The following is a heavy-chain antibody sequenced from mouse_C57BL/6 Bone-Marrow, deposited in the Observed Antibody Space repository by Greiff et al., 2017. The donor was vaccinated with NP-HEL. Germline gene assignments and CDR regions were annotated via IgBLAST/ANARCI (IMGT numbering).Heavy chain of an antibody. CDR1: GYTFTSYW. D-gene: IGHD3-2*02. CDR3: ARRQLRLQGVFDY. Sequence: QVQLQQPGAELVKPGASVKLSCKASGYTFTSYWMHWVKQRPGRGLEWIGRIDPNSGGTKYNEKFKSKATLTVDKPSSPAYMQLSSLTSEDSAVYYCARRQLRLQGVFDYWGQGTTLTVSS. J-gene: IGHJ2*01. CDR2: IDPNSGGT. V-gene: IGHV1-72*01.